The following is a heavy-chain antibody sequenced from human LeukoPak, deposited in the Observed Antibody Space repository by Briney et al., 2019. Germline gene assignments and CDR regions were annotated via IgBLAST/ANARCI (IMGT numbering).Heavy chain of an antibody. CDR1: GGSVSSSNW. CDR2: IYHSGST. V-gene: IGHV4-4*02. D-gene: IGHD2-2*01. Sequence: ADTLSLICAVSGGSVSSSNWWSWIRQPPGKGLECIGEIYHSGSTNYNPSLKSRVTISVDKSKNQFSLKLSSVTAADTAVYYCARGSPSQLPPAEYFQHWGQGTLVTVSS. J-gene: IGHJ1*01. CDR3: ARGSPSQLPPAEYFQH.